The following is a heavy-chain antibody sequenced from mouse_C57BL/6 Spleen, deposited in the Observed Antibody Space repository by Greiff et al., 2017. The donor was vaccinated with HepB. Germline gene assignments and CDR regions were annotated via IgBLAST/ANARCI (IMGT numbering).Heavy chain of an antibody. Sequence: QVQLQQSGAELVRPGTSVKVSCKASGYAFTNYLIEWVKQRPGQGLEWIGVINPGSGGTNYNEKFKGKATLTADKSSSTSYMQLISLTSEDSAVYFCARGNYYGSSYWFAYWGQGTLVTVSA. V-gene: IGHV1-54*01. CDR2: INPGSGGT. D-gene: IGHD1-1*01. CDR3: ARGNYYGSSYWFAY. J-gene: IGHJ3*01. CDR1: GYAFTNYL.